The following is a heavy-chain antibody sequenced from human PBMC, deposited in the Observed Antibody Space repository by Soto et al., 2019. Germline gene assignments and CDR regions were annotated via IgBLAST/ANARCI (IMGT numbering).Heavy chain of an antibody. CDR3: ARGRGGGYFDWLSIPWNAFDI. J-gene: IGHJ3*02. V-gene: IGHV3-30-3*01. D-gene: IGHD3-9*01. CDR1: GFTFSSYV. Sequence: GGSLRLSCAASGFTFSSYVMHWVRQAPGKGLEWVAVISSDGSNKYYADSVKGRFTISRDNSKNTLYLQMNSLRAEDTAVYYCARGRGGGYFDWLSIPWNAFDIWGQGTVVTVSS. CDR2: ISSDGSNK.